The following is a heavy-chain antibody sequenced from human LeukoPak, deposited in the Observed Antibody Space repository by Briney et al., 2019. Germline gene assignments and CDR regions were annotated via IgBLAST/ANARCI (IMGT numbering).Heavy chain of an antibody. D-gene: IGHD2/OR15-2a*01. CDR2: IRQDGSEK. V-gene: IGHV3-7*01. CDR1: GFSFSRYW. CDR3: ASDRSMSGPPFSNWFDP. J-gene: IGHJ5*02. Sequence: PGGSLRLSCAASGFSFSRYWMSWVRQAPGKGLEWVANIRQDGSEKYYVDSVEGRFTISRDNAKNSLYLQMNSLRGEDAAVYYCASDRSMSGPPFSNWFDPWGQGTLVSVSS.